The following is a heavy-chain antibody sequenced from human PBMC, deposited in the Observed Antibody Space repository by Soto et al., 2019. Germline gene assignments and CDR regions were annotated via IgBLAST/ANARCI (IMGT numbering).Heavy chain of an antibody. J-gene: IGHJ6*02. CDR1: GGSISSYY. CDR3: ARSYDYVWGSDYGMDV. CDR2: IYYSGST. D-gene: IGHD3-16*01. Sequence: QVQLQESGPGLVKPSETLSLTCTVSGGSISSYYWSWIRQPPGKGLEWIGYIYYSGSTNYNPSLRCRVTISVDTSKNQFSLKLSSVTAADTAVYYCARSYDYVWGSDYGMDVWGQGTTVTVSS. V-gene: IGHV4-59*01.